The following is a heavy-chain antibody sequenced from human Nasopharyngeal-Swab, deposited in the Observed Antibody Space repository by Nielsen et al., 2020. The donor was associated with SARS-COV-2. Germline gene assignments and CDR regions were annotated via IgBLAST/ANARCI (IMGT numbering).Heavy chain of an antibody. Sequence: SCAASGFTFSDYYMSWIRQAPGKGLEWVSYISSSSSYTNYADSVKGRFTISRDNAKNSLYLQMNSLRADDTAVYYCARGSIRGIIISDFDYWGQGTLVTASS. CDR3: ARGSIRGIIISDFDY. CDR2: ISSSSSYT. D-gene: IGHD3-10*01. J-gene: IGHJ4*02. CDR1: GFTFSDYY. V-gene: IGHV3-11*05.